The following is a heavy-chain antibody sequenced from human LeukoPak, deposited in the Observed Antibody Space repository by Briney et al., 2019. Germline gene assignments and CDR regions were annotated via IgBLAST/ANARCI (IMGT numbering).Heavy chain of an antibody. CDR2: INHSGST. V-gene: IGHV4-34*01. CDR1: GGSFSGYY. Sequence: SETLSLTCAVYGGSFSGYYWSWIRQPPGKGLEWIGEINHSGSTNYNPSLKSRVTISVDTSKNQFSLKLSSVTAVDTAVYYCAREGVAARRGYFDYWGQGTLVTVSS. CDR3: AREGVAARRGYFDY. D-gene: IGHD6-6*01. J-gene: IGHJ4*02.